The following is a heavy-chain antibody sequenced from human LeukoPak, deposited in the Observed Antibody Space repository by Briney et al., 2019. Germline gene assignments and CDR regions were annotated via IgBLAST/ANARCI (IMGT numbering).Heavy chain of an antibody. CDR3: ARDVGDSGAYFDY. CDR1: GFTFSSYW. Sequence: PGGSLRLSCAASGFTFSSYWMHWVRQAPGKGLVGVSRINSDGRSTNYADSVKGRFTISRDNAKNTLYLQMNSLRAEDTAVYYCARDVGDSGAYFDYWGQGTLVTVSS. CDR2: INSDGRST. J-gene: IGHJ4*01. V-gene: IGHV3-74*01. D-gene: IGHD5-12*01.